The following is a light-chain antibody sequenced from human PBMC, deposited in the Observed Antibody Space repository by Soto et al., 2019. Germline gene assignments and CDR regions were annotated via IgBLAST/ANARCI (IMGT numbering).Light chain of an antibody. CDR2: GVS. V-gene: IGKV3-15*01. J-gene: IGKJ2*01. CDR3: QSYNDWPFA. CDR1: ESLFGF. Sequence: IVLTQSPATLSVSPGDRVTLSCRASESLFGFLAWYQQKPGQAPRLLLYGVSTRATGIRARFSGGGSATGFTLTISCLQYEDCACCFSQSYNDWPFASGLENSLEI.